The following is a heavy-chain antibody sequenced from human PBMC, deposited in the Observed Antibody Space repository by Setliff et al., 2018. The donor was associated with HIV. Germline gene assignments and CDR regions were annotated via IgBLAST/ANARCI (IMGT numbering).Heavy chain of an antibody. Sequence: GASVKVSCKASGGTFSHYMIIWVRQAPGQGLEWVGVITPIGTTNFAQTFQGRVTITADESTNTVHMELSRLTSDDTAMYFCARSGSPYGPNSGHFDSWGQGTLVTVSS. CDR3: ARSGSPYGPNSGHFDS. J-gene: IGHJ4*02. CDR2: ITPIGTT. V-gene: IGHV1-69*13. CDR1: GGTFSHYM. D-gene: IGHD4-17*01.